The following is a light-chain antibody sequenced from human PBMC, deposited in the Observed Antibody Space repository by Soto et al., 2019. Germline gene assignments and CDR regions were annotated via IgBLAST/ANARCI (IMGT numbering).Light chain of an antibody. CDR2: DVS. J-gene: IGLJ1*01. CDR1: SSDVGGYNY. CDR3: SSYTSSSTRFYV. V-gene: IGLV2-14*01. Sequence: HSALTQPASVSGSPLQSITISCTGTSSDVGGYNYVSWYQQHPGKAPKLMIYDVSNRPSGVSNRFSGSKSGNTASLTISGLQAEDEADYYCSSYTSSSTRFYVFGTGTKVTVL.